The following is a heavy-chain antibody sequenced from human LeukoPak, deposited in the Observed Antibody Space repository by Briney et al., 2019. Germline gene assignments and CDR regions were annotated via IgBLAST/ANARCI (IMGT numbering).Heavy chain of an antibody. Sequence: GGSLRLSCAASGFTFDDYAMHWVRQAPGKGLEWASLISGDGNTYYADSVKGRFTISRDNSKNSLYLQMNSLRTEDTALYYCAKAPGYYYSYYIDVWGKGTTVTVSS. V-gene: IGHV3-43*02. CDR3: AKAPGYYYSYYIDV. J-gene: IGHJ6*03. CDR2: ISGDGNT. CDR1: GFTFDDYA.